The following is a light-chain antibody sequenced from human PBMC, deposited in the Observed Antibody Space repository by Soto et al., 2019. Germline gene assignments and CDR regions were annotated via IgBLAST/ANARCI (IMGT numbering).Light chain of an antibody. J-gene: IGKJ2*01. CDR3: QQFYSAPYT. CDR2: WAS. Sequence: DVVMTQSPDSLAVSLGERATINCKSSQSLLNSSNNKNYLAWYQQKPGQSPELLIYWASTRESGVPDRFSGGGSGTDFTLTISSLQAEDVAVYYCQQFYSAPYTFGQGTKLEIK. CDR1: QSLLNSSNNKNY. V-gene: IGKV4-1*01.